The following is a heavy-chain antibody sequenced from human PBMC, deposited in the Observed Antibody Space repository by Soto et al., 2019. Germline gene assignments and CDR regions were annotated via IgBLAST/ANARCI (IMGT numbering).Heavy chain of an antibody. Sequence: GGSLRLSCAASGFTFSRYSMNWVRQAPGKGLEWVSSISSTTNYIYYGDSMKGRFTISRDNAKNSLYLEMNSLRAEDTAVYYCARESEDLTSNFDYWGQGTLVTVSS. CDR3: ARESEDLTSNFDY. J-gene: IGHJ4*02. CDR2: ISSTTNYI. V-gene: IGHV3-21*06. CDR1: GFTFSRYS.